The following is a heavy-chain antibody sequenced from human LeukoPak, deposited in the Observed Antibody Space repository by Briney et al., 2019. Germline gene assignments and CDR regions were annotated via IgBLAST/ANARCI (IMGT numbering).Heavy chain of an antibody. Sequence: PGESLKISCKGSGYSFTSYWIGWVRQMPGKGLEWMGIIYPGDSDTRYSPSFQGQVTISADKSISTAYLQWSSLKASDTAMYYCARHTMAPGYYYYYYYMDVWGKGTTVTVSS. CDR2: IYPGDSDT. CDR3: ARHTMAPGYYYYYYYMDV. J-gene: IGHJ6*03. D-gene: IGHD3-3*01. V-gene: IGHV5-51*01. CDR1: GYSFTSYW.